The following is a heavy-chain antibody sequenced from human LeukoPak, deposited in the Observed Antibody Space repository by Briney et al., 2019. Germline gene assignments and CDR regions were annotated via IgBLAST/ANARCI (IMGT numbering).Heavy chain of an antibody. D-gene: IGHD6-13*01. Sequence: SETLSLTCIVSGGSISSHYWSWIRQPPGKGLEWIGYVFYSETTSYNPSLKSRVTISVDTSRRHFFLNLSSVTAADTAVYYCARGKGSSPYFYYYYMDVWGTGTTVTVSS. V-gene: IGHV4-59*11. CDR3: ARGKGSSPYFYYYYMDV. CDR1: GGSISSHY. CDR2: VFYSETT. J-gene: IGHJ6*03.